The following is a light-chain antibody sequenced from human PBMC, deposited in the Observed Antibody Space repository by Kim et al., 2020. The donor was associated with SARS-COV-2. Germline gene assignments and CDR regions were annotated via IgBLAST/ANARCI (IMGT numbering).Light chain of an antibody. Sequence: GQSSTISCPGTSIDVGGYNYVSWYQQHPGKAPKLMIYDVSKRPSGVSNRFSGSKSGNTASLTISGLQAEDEADYYCSSYTSSSTWVFGGGTQLTVL. CDR2: DVS. CDR1: SIDVGGYNY. CDR3: SSYTSSSTWV. V-gene: IGLV2-14*04. J-gene: IGLJ3*02.